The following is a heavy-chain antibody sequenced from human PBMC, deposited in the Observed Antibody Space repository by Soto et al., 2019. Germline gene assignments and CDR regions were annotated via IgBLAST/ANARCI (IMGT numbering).Heavy chain of an antibody. J-gene: IGHJ4*02. CDR2: IDPSDSYT. D-gene: IGHD3-10*01. Sequence: GESLKISCKGSGYSFTSYWISWVRQMPGKGLEWMGRIDPSDSYTNYSPSFQGHVTISADKSISTAYLQWSSLKASDTAMYYCARRKYYGSGSPAVDYWGQGTLVTSPQ. V-gene: IGHV5-10-1*01. CDR1: GYSFTSYW. CDR3: ARRKYYGSGSPAVDY.